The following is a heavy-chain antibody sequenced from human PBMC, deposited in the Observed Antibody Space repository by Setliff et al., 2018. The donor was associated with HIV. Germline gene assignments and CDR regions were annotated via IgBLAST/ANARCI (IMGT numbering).Heavy chain of an antibody. J-gene: IGHJ3*01. CDR3: ARQDHSSVNSGSLYAFDV. CDR2: IEPSSSGT. D-gene: IGHD3-22*01. V-gene: IGHV1-2*06. CDR1: GYTFTAYY. Sequence: EASVKVSCKASGYTFTAYYIHWVRQAPGHGLQLMGRIEPSSSGTNYIQKFQGRVTITRDTSIYTVYMGLTGLTSDDTAVYYCARQDHSSVNSGSLYAFDVWGQGTMVTVSS.